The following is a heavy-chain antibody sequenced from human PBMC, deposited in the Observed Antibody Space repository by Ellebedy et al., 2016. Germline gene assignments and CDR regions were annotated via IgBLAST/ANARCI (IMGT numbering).Heavy chain of an antibody. CDR2: IRSKVYGETT. CDR1: GFTFGDSA. J-gene: IGHJ5*02. D-gene: IGHD2-2*01. CDR3: GRVHVPSTHQFDP. Sequence: GESLKISCTASGFTFGDSAMSWFRKAPGKGLEWVGFIRSKVYGETTQYAASVKDRFTLSRDDSKSSAYLQMNGLKTEDTAVYYCGRVHVPSTHQFDPWGQGTLVTVSS. V-gene: IGHV3-49*03.